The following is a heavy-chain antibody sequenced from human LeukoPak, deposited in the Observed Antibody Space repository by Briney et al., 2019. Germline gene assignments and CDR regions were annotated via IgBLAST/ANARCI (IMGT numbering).Heavy chain of an antibody. CDR3: ARSPCSSTSCYYYYGMDV. CDR2: INHSGST. J-gene: IGHJ6*02. Sequence: SETLSLTCAVYSGSFSGYYWSWIRQPPGKGLEWIGEINHSGSTNFNPSLKSRVTISLDTSKNQFSLKLSSVTAADTAVYYCARSPCSSTSCYYYYGMDVWGQGTTVTVSS. CDR1: SGSFSGYY. D-gene: IGHD2-2*01. V-gene: IGHV4-34*01.